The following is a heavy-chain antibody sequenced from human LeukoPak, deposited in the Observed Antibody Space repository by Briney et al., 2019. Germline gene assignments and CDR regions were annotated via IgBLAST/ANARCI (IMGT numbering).Heavy chain of an antibody. Sequence: PSETLSLTCTVSGGSISSYYWSWIWQPPGKGLEWIGYIYYSGSTNYNPSLKSRVTISVDTSKNQFSLKLSSVTAADTAVYYCARRCGSYRTYYYYMDVWGKGTTVTISS. CDR3: ARRCGSYRTYYYYMDV. V-gene: IGHV4-59*12. D-gene: IGHD1-26*01. CDR1: GGSISSYY. J-gene: IGHJ6*03. CDR2: IYYSGST.